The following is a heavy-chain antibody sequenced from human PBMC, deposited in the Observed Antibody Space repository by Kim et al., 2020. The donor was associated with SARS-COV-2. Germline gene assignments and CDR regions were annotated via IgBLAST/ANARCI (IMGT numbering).Heavy chain of an antibody. CDR3: APEKRRNAYTHNPPGDD. CDR1: GFTFSTFA. Sequence: GGSLRLSCAASGFTFSTFAMHWVRQAPGKGLEWVSVISNGGSTKYYADSVKGRFTVSRDNSYNTLYLEMNSLRMEDTALYYCAPEKRRNAYTHNPPGDDWGQGTLVTVSS. CDR2: ISNGGSTK. D-gene: IGHD2-2*01. J-gene: IGHJ4*02. V-gene: IGHV3-30*04.